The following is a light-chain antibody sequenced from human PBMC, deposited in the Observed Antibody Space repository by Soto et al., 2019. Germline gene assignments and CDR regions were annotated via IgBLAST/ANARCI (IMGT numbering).Light chain of an antibody. V-gene: IGLV1-51*01. CDR3: GTWDSGLSAVV. CDR2: DNN. Sequence: QSVLTQPPSVSAAPGQEVTISCSGSSSNIGSNFVAWYQQLPGTAPKLLIYDNNKRPSGIPDRFSGSKSGTSATLGITGLQTGDEADYYCGTWDSGLSAVVFGTGTKVTVL. J-gene: IGLJ1*01. CDR1: SSNIGSNF.